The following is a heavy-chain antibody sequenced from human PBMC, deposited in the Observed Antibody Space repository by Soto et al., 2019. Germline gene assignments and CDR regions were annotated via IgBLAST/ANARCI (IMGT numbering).Heavy chain of an antibody. D-gene: IGHD6-13*01. CDR1: GYSFASYW. V-gene: IGHV5-10-1*01. J-gene: IGHJ4*02. Sequence: EVQLVQTGAEVKKPGESLRISCKCSGYSFASYWISWVRQMPGKGLDWMGRIDPSDSYTNYSPSFQGHVTLSADKSISTAYLQWSSLKASDTAVYYCARLQAAAGDNDLTFDYWGQGTLVTVSS. CDR2: IDPSDSYT. CDR3: ARLQAAAGDNDLTFDY.